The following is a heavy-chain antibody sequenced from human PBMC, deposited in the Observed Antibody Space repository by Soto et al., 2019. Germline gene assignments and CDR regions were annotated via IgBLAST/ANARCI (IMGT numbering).Heavy chain of an antibody. CDR2: IMPAFGTT. Sequence: QVQLVQSGAEVKKPGSSVTVSCKASGVTFDSFAISWVRQAPGQGLEWMGVIMPAFGTTHYAKRFQGRVRVTADKSTTTAYMERRSLRSEDTALDDCAIRWHVVEEAFHSWGPGKRVSVSS. CDR3: AIRWHVVEEAFHS. V-gene: IGHV1-69*06. J-gene: IGHJ3*02. D-gene: IGHD2-15*01. CDR1: GVTFDSFA.